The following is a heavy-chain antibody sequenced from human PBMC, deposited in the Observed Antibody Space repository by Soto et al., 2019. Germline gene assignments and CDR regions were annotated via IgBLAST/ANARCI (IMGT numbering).Heavy chain of an antibody. D-gene: IGHD3-9*01. J-gene: IGHJ4*02. CDR2: IYYSGST. Sequence: QVQLQESGPGLVKPSETLSLTCTVSGGSIRSYYWSWIRQPPGKGLEWIGYIYYSGSTNYNPSLKTRVAISVDPAKNQFSLKLSSVTAAETAVYYCASIYGWLPDYWGQGTLVTVSS. CDR3: ASIYGWLPDY. V-gene: IGHV4-59*08. CDR1: GGSIRSYY.